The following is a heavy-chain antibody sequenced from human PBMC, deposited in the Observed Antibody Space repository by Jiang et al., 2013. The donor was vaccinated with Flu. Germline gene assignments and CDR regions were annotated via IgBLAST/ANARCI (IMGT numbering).Heavy chain of an antibody. CDR3: ARGLPGIAATGHTWFDP. CDR2: ISCYNGNT. Sequence: SGAEVKKPGASVKVSCKASGYTFTSYGINWVRQAPGQGLEWMGWISCYNGNTNYAQKLQDRVTMTTDTSTSTAYMELRSLTSDDTAVYYCARGLPGIAATGHTWFDPWGQGTLVTVSS. D-gene: IGHD6-13*01. CDR1: GYTFTSYG. V-gene: IGHV1-18*01. J-gene: IGHJ5*02.